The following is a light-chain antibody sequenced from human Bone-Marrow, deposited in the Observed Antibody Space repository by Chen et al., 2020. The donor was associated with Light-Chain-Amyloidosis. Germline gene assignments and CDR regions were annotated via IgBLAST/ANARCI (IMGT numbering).Light chain of an antibody. Sequence: EIVLTQSPGTLSLSPGERATLSCRASQSVSSSYLAWYQQKPGQAPRLLIYGASSRATGIPDRFSGSGSGTDFTLTSSRLEPEDFAVYYCQQYGSSPQKTFGQGTRLEIK. V-gene: IGKV3-20*01. CDR2: GAS. CDR1: QSVSSSY. CDR3: QQYGSSPQKT. J-gene: IGKJ5*01.